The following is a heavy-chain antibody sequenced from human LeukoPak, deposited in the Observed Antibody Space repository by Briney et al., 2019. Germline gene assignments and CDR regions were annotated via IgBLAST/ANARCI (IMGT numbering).Heavy chain of an antibody. J-gene: IGHJ4*02. CDR3: ARHSMVATVYFDY. V-gene: IGHV4-4*09. D-gene: IGHD5-12*01. CDR1: GASISSYY. Sequence: SETLSLTCTVSGASISSYYWSWIRQPPGKGLEWLGYIYTSGSTNYNPSLKSRVTISVDTSKNQFSLKLSSVTAADTAVYYCARHSMVATVYFDYWGQGTLVTVSS. CDR2: IYTSGST.